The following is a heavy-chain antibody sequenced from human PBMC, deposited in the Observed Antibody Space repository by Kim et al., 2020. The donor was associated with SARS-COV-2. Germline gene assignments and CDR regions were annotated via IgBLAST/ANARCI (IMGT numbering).Heavy chain of an antibody. D-gene: IGHD3-10*01. J-gene: IGHJ6*02. Sequence: SETLSLTCTVSGVSISSSSYYWGWIRQPPGKGLEWIGSIYYSGSTYYNPSLKSRVTISVDTSKNQISLKLSSVTAADTAVYYCAREKRITMVRGVMYYYYGMDVWGQGTTVTVSS. CDR1: GVSISSSSYY. CDR3: AREKRITMVRGVMYYYYGMDV. V-gene: IGHV4-39*07. CDR2: IYYSGST.